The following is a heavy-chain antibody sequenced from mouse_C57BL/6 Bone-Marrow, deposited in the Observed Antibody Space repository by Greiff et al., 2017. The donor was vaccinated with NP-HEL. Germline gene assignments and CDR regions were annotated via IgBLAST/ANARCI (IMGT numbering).Heavy chain of an antibody. CDR2: IRNKANGYTT. Sequence: EVQRVESGGGLVQPGGSLSLSCAASGFTFTDYYMSWVRQPPGQAPEWLGFIRNKANGYTTEYSASVKGRFTISRDNSQSILYLQMNALRAEDSATYYCARSIYYDYADDPFYAMDYWGQGTSVTVSS. J-gene: IGHJ4*01. CDR1: GFTFTDYY. D-gene: IGHD2-4*01. CDR3: ARSIYYDYADDPFYAMDY. V-gene: IGHV7-3*01.